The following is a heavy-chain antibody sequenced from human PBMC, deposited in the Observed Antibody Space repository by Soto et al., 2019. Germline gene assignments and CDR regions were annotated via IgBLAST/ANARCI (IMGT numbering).Heavy chain of an antibody. CDR1: GGSFSGYY. J-gene: IGHJ6*02. Sequence: SETLSLTCAVYGGSFSGYYWSWIRQPPGKGLEWIGEINHSGSTNYNPSLKSRVTISVDTSKNQFSLKLSSVTAADTAVYYCARDWGHYDFWSGYYQAYYYYGMDVWGQGTTVTVSS. CDR3: ARDWGHYDFWSGYYQAYYYYGMDV. V-gene: IGHV4-34*01. CDR2: INHSGST. D-gene: IGHD3-3*01.